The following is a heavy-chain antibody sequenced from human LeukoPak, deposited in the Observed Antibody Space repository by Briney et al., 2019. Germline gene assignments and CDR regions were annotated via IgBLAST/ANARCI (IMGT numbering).Heavy chain of an antibody. V-gene: IGHV3-30*04. CDR1: EFTFTRHA. J-gene: IGHJ4*02. CDR3: ARDKFEGRGSYNYFDC. Sequence: GGSLRLSCAAFEFTFTRHAFHWVRQAPGKGLEWVAAVSFDGREKYYADSVKGRFTVSRDDSTNTVCLQMNSLRPEDTALYYCARDKFEGRGSYNYFDCWGQGTLVTVTS. CDR2: VSFDGREK. D-gene: IGHD6-19*01.